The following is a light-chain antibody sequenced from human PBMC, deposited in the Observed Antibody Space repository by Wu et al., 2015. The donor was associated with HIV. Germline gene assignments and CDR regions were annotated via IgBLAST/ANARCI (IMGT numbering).Light chain of an antibody. V-gene: IGKV1-27*01. CDR1: QTISYY. CDR2: SAS. J-gene: IGKJ1*01. CDR3: QKYNSAPRT. Sequence: DIQMTQSPSSLSASVGDRVTITCRASQTISYYLAWYQQKPGRVPELLIYSASTLRPGVPSRFSGTGYGTEFSLTISSLQPEDAATYFCQKYNSAPRTFGQGTEGG.